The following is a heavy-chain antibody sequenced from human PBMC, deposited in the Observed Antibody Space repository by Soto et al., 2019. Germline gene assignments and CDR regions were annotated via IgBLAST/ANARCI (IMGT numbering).Heavy chain of an antibody. D-gene: IGHD1-26*01. CDR3: AREIVGATTWFDP. J-gene: IGHJ5*02. V-gene: IGHV4-59*01. CDR1: GGSISSYY. CDR2: IYYSGRT. Sequence: QVQLQESGPRLVKPSETLSLTCTVSGGSISSYYWHWIRQPPGKELEWIGYIYYSGRTNYNSSLKSRVTISIDPSNNQFSLRLTSVTAADTAVYYCAREIVGATTWFDPWGQGNLVTVSS.